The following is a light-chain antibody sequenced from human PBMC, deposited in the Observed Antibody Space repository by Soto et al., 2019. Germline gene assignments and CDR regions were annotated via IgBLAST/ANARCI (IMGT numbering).Light chain of an antibody. CDR2: GAS. CDR3: QQYGFSFRA. Sequence: EILLTQSPGTLSLSPGERATLSCRASQSVSSTYLSWYQLKPGQAPRLLIYGASTRATGIPDRFSGSGSGTDYTLTTSILEPEDLAVYYCQQYGFSFRAFGQGTKV. J-gene: IGKJ1*01. CDR1: QSVSSTY. V-gene: IGKV3-20*01.